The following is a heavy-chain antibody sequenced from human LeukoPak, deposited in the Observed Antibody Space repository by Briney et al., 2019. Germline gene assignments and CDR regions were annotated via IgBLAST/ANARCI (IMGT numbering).Heavy chain of an antibody. CDR1: GFTFSSYG. J-gene: IGHJ4*02. CDR2: ISYDGSNK. D-gene: IGHD3-22*01. V-gene: IGHV3-30*18. Sequence: GGSLRLSCAASGFTFSSYGMHWVRQAPGKGLEWEAVISYDGSNKYYADSVKGRFTISRDNSKNTLYLQMNSLRAEDTAVYYCAKDRHYYDSSGYYHWGQGTLVTVSS. CDR3: AKDRHYYDSSGYYH.